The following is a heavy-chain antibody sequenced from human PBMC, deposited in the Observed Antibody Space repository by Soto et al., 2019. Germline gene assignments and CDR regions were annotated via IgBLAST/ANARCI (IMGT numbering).Heavy chain of an antibody. CDR1: GFTFYDYA. CDR3: VKDESINWYSGHFRH. V-gene: IGHV3-9*01. J-gene: IGHJ1*01. CDR2: INWNSGSI. Sequence: GGSLRLSCAASGFTFYDYAMHWVRQVPGKGLEWVSGINWNSGSIGYADSVKGRFAISRDNAKNSLHPQMNSLRAEDTAFYYCVKDESINWYSGHFRHWGQGALVTVSS. D-gene: IGHD6-13*01.